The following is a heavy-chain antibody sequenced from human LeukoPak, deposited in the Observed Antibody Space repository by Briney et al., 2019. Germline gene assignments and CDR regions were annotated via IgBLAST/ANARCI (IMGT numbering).Heavy chain of an antibody. CDR3: AREVNYSNMRWEHFDD. Sequence: GGSLRLSCVASGFTFTDYEINWVRQAPGKGLEWISYISTSGRTIYYADSVKGRFTIPRDNAKNSVYLQMSNLRAEDTAVYYCAREVNYSNMRWEHFDDWGQGTLVIVSS. J-gene: IGHJ4*02. D-gene: IGHD1-26*01. CDR2: ISTSGRTI. CDR1: GFTFTDYE. V-gene: IGHV3-48*03.